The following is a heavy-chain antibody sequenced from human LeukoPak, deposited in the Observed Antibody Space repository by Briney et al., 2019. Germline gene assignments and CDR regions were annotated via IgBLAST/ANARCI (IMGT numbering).Heavy chain of an antibody. Sequence: GGSLRLSCAASGFTFSSYEMNWVRQAPGKGLEWVSYISSSGSTIYYADSVKGRFTISRDNAKNSLYLQMNSLRAEDTAVYYCAKGPSSGSYYLNWFDPWGQGTLVTVSS. CDR3: AKGPSSGSYYLNWFDP. CDR1: GFTFSSYE. D-gene: IGHD1-26*01. CDR2: ISSSGSTI. V-gene: IGHV3-48*03. J-gene: IGHJ5*02.